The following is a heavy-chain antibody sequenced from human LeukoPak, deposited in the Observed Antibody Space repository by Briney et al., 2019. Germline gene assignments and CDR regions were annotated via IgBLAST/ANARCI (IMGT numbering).Heavy chain of an antibody. V-gene: IGHV4-4*02. D-gene: IGHD5-18*01. CDR2: INHSGST. J-gene: IGHJ4*02. CDR1: GGSISSSNW. Sequence: SETLSLTCAVSGGSISSSNWWSWVRQPPGKGLEWIGEINHSGSTNYNPSPKSRVTISVDTSKNQLSLKLSSVTAADTAVYYCARFVNSYGYFDYWGQGTLVTVSS. CDR3: ARFVNSYGYFDY.